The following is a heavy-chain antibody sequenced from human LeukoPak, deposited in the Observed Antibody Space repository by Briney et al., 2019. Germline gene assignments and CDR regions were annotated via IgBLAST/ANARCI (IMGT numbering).Heavy chain of an antibody. CDR1: GGSISSGGYY. J-gene: IGHJ4*02. CDR3: ARERGRPPGGRLYYFDY. CDR2: IYYSGST. D-gene: IGHD3-16*01. V-gene: IGHV4-31*03. Sequence: PSQTLSLTCTVSGGSISSGGYYWSWIRQHPGKGLEWIGYIYYSGSTYYNPSLKSRVTISVYTSKNQFSLKLSSVTAADTAVYYCARERGRPPGGRLYYFDYWGQGTLVTVSS.